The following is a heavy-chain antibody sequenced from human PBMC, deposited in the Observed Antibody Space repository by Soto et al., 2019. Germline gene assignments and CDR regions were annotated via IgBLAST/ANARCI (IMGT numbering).Heavy chain of an antibody. V-gene: IGHV3-30*18. CDR1: GFTVSSYG. Sequence: PWGSLGLSCAASGFTVSSYGMHLLRQAPGKGLEWVAVISYDGSNKYYADSVKGRFTISRDNSKNTLYLQMNSLRAEDTAVYYCAQDGPWYSSSWQIFDYWGQGTLVTVSS. D-gene: IGHD6-13*01. CDR2: ISYDGSNK. J-gene: IGHJ4*02. CDR3: AQDGPWYSSSWQIFDY.